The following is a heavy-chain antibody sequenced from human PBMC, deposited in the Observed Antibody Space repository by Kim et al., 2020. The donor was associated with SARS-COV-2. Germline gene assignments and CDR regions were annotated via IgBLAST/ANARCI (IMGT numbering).Heavy chain of an antibody. D-gene: IGHD4-4*01. CDR2: ISSSGSTI. CDR3: ARNPQEDYSNYVIWFDP. CDR1: GFTFSDYY. J-gene: IGHJ5*02. Sequence: GGSLRLSCAASGFTFSDYYMSWIRQAPGKGLEWVSYISSSGSTIYYADSVKDRFTISRDNAKNSLYLQMNSLRAEDTAVYYCARNPQEDYSNYVIWFDPWGQGTLVTVSS. V-gene: IGHV3-11*01.